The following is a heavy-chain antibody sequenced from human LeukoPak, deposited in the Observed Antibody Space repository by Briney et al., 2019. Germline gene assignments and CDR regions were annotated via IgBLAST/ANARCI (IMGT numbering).Heavy chain of an antibody. J-gene: IGHJ5*02. D-gene: IGHD1-1*01. Sequence: PSDTLSLTCGVYGGSFSGYLWHWIRQPPGKGLEWLGEINCSGSANYHPSLKSRVPISVDNFKNHVYLRLSSVTTSDTAVYYCAGGPLESYYNWFDPWGQGTLVTVSS. CDR3: AGGPLESYYNWFDP. CDR2: INCSGSA. V-gene: IGHV4-34*01. CDR1: GGSFSGYL.